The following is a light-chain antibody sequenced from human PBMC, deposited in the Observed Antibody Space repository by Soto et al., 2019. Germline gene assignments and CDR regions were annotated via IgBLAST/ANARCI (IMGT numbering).Light chain of an antibody. V-gene: IGKV1-5*01. CDR3: QQYASFSPA. J-gene: IGKJ1*01. Sequence: DVQMTQSPSTLSASVGDRVTITCRASQSISKHLAWYQLRPGKAPRLLIYYASTLDRGVPSRFSGSGSGTEVTLTISSLQPDDFATYYCQQYASFSPAFGQGTKVGI. CDR2: YAS. CDR1: QSISKH.